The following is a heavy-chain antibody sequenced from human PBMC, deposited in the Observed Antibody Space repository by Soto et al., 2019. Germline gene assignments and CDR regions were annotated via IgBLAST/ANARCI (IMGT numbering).Heavy chain of an antibody. CDR1: GGTFSSYA. Sequence: SVKVSCKASGGTFSSYAISWVRQAPGQGLGWMGGIIPIFGTANYAQKFQGRVTITADESTSTAYMELSSLRSEDTAVYYCAIFLSVAVYMGLFDYCGQGSLVTVYS. V-gene: IGHV1-69*13. J-gene: IGHJ4*02. D-gene: IGHD6-19*01. CDR2: IIPIFGTA. CDR3: AIFLSVAVYMGLFDY.